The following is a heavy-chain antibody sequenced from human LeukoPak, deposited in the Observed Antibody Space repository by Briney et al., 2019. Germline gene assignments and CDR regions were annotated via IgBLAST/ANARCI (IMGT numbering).Heavy chain of an antibody. Sequence: ASVKVSCKASGYTFTGYYMHWARQAPGQGPEWMGWINSDSGGTNYAQKFQGRVTMTRDTSISTAYMELSSLRSDDTAVYYCARDRTETSHSYDAFDIWGQGTMVTVSS. V-gene: IGHV1-2*02. CDR1: GYTFTGYY. CDR2: INSDSGGT. J-gene: IGHJ3*02. CDR3: ARDRTETSHSYDAFDI.